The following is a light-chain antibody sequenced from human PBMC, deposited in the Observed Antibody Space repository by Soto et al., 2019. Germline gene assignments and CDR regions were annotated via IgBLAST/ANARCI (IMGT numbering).Light chain of an antibody. Sequence: QSVLTQPPSVSAAPGQKVTISCSGSSSNIGNNYVSWYQQLPGTAPQLLIYDNYKRPSVIPDRFSGSKSGTSATLGVTGLQTGDEADYYCGTWDSSLSAVVFGGGTKLTVL. CDR3: GTWDSSLSAVV. J-gene: IGLJ2*01. V-gene: IGLV1-51*01. CDR1: SSNIGNNY. CDR2: DNY.